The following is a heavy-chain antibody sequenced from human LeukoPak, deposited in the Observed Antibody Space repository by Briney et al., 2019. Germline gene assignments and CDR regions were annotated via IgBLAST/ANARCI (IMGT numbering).Heavy chain of an antibody. CDR1: GYTFPGHY. J-gene: IGHJ5*02. CDR3: ARDFYGSGSYSPNWFDP. Sequence: GASVKVSCKASGYTFPGHYMHWVRQAPGQGVGWMGWVNPNSGGTNYAQKFQGRVTMTRDTSISTAYMELSRLRSDDTAVYYCARDFYGSGSYSPNWFDPWGQGTLVTVSS. V-gene: IGHV1-2*02. D-gene: IGHD3-10*01. CDR2: VNPNSGGT.